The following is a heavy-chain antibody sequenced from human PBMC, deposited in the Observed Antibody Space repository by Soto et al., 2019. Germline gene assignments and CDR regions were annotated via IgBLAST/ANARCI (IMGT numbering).Heavy chain of an antibody. D-gene: IGHD4-17*01. CDR1: GFTFSSYG. J-gene: IGHJ4*02. V-gene: IGHV3-9*01. CDR3: AKDMKWGGMTTIHYFDS. CDR2: ISANGDNV. Sequence: PGGSLRLSCAASGFTFSSYGMNWVRQAPGKGLEWVSGISANGDNVDYADYVKGRFNDSRDNAKNYLFLKMNSLRPEDTAFFYCAKDMKWGGMTTIHYFDSWGQGTQVTVSS.